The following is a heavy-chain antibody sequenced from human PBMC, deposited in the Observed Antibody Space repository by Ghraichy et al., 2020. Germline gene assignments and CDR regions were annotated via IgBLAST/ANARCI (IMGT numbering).Heavy chain of an antibody. CDR3: ARGTPRDYFDY. Sequence: GGSLRLSCAASGFVFSDYYMAWIRQAPGKGLEWVSYISRSGETLYYADSVKGRFTVSRDNTRNSLVLQMDSLRAEDTALYFCARGTPRDYFDYWGPGTLVTVSS. J-gene: IGHJ4*02. V-gene: IGHV3-11*01. CDR1: GFVFSDYY. D-gene: IGHD2-15*01. CDR2: ISRSGETL.